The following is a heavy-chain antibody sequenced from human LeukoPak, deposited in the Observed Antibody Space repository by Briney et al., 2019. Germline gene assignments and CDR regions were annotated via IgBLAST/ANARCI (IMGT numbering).Heavy chain of an antibody. Sequence: GASVKVSCAASGFTFSSYAMSWVRQAPGKGLEWVSAISGSGGSTYYADSVKGRFTISRDNSKNTLYLQMNSLRAEDTAVYYCAKTPYIAAAGRVDYWGQGTLVTVSS. V-gene: IGHV3-23*01. J-gene: IGHJ4*02. CDR2: ISGSGGST. CDR1: GFTFSSYA. CDR3: AKTPYIAAAGRVDY. D-gene: IGHD6-13*01.